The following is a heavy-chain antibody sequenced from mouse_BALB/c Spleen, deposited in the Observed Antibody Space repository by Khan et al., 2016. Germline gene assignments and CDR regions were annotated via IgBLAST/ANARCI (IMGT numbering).Heavy chain of an antibody. V-gene: IGHV14-1*02. CDR1: GFNIKDYY. J-gene: IGHJ3*01. CDR3: ARPYYINFAWFGY. Sequence: VQLKQSGAELVRPGASVKLSCKASGFNIKDYYIHWVKQRPEQGLEWIGWIDPENGDTIYDAKFQGKASITADTSSNTAYLQLSSLTSEDTAVYSCARPYYINFAWFGYWGQGTLVTVSA. D-gene: IGHD2-12*01. CDR2: IDPENGDT.